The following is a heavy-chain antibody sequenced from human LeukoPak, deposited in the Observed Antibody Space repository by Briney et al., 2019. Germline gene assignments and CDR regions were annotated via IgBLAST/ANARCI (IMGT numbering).Heavy chain of an antibody. D-gene: IGHD3-22*01. CDR3: ATLVPHPYDISGTT. CDR1: GGSISSSSYY. CDR2: IYYSGST. V-gene: IGHV4-39*07. Sequence: SETLSLTCTVSGGSISSSSYYWGWIRQPPGKGLEWIGSIYYSGSTYYNPSLKSRVTISVDTSKNQFSLKLSSVTAADTAVYYCATLVPHPYDISGTTWGQGTLVTVSS. J-gene: IGHJ4*02.